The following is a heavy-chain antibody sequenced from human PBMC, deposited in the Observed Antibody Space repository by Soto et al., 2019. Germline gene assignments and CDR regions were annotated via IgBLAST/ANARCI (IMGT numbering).Heavy chain of an antibody. J-gene: IGHJ4*02. CDR1: GGSIRSDDHY. CDR3: ARSTGRY. D-gene: IGHD4-4*01. V-gene: IGHV4-30-4*01. Sequence: QVQLQESGPGLVKPSQTLSLICTVSGGSIRSDDHYWTWIRQSPGKGLELIGYIYDSGSTYFNPSLRSRVSISIDTSKNPFSLQLRYVTVADTAVYYCARSTGRYWGQGILVTVSS. CDR2: IYDSGST.